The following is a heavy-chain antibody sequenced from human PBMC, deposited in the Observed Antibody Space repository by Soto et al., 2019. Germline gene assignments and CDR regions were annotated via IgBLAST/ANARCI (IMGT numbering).Heavy chain of an antibody. CDR3: ARGRGYIAVNVKFDN. D-gene: IGHD6-19*01. CDR2: IYYSGST. CDR1: GGSVSSGSYY. J-gene: IGHJ4*02. V-gene: IGHV4-61*01. Sequence: SETLSLTCTVSGGSVSSGSYYWSWIRQPPGKGLEWIGYIYYSGSTNYNPSLKSRVTISVDTSKNQFSLRLNSLTAADTAVYFCARGRGYIAVNVKFDNWGQGTLVTVSS.